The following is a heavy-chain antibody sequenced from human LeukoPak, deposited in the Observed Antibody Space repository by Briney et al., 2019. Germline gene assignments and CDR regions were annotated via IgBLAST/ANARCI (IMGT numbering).Heavy chain of an antibody. CDR2: TYTSGDT. D-gene: IGHD6-13*01. J-gene: IGHJ4*02. V-gene: IGHV4-4*07. CDR3: IGGASGSLAH. CDR1: RASISDNY. Sequence: PSETLSLICTVSRASISDNYWSWSRQPAGKALEWIGRTYTSGDTNYNPSLKSRASVSVDTSKNQFYLSLRYVTAADTAVYCTIGGASGSLAHWGPGTLVTVSS.